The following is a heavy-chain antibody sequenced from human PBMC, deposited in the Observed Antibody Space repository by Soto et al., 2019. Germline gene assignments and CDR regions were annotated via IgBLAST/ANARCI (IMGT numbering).Heavy chain of an antibody. Sequence: QVQLQESGPGLVKPSQTLSLTCTVSGGSISSGDYYWSWLRQPPGKGLEWIGYIYYSGSTYYNSSLNSRVTSSVDTSTNQSSLKLSSVTAAATAVYYCARGRDRDWLWPLYSGILVEWFDPWGQGTLVTVSS. CDR2: IYYSGST. V-gene: IGHV4-30-4*01. J-gene: IGHJ5*02. CDR3: ARGRDRDWLWPLYSGILVEWFDP. D-gene: IGHD6-13*01. CDR1: GGSISSGDYY.